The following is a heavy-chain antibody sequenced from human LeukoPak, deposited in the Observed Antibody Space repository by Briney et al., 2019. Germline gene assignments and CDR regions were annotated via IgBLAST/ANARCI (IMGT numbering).Heavy chain of an antibody. CDR2: INRNGGST. V-gene: IGHV3-20*04. D-gene: IGHD3-10*01. J-gene: IGHJ4*02. CDR3: VRGFRGGPFDY. Sequence: GGSLRLSRAASGFTFDDYGMSWVRQAPGKGLEWVSGINRNGGSTGYADSVKGRVTISRDNAKNSLYLQMNSLRAEDTALYYCVRGFRGGPFDYWGQGTLVTVSS. CDR1: GFTFDDYG.